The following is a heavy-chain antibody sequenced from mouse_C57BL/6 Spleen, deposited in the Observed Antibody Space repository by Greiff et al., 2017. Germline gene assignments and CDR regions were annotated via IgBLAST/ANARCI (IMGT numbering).Heavy chain of an antibody. CDR3: ARSWYYGSSPDY. J-gene: IGHJ2*01. D-gene: IGHD1-1*01. Sequence: QVQLQQSGAELARPGASVTMSCKASGYTFTSYTMHWVKQRPGQGLEWIGYINPSSGYTKYNQKFKDKATLTADNSSSTAYMQLRSLTSEDAAVYYCARSWYYGSSPDYWGQGTTLTVSS. V-gene: IGHV1-4*01. CDR1: GYTFTSYT. CDR2: INPSSGYT.